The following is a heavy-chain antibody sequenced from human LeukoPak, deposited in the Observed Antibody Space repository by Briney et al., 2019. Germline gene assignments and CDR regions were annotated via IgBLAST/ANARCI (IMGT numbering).Heavy chain of an antibody. D-gene: IGHD3-10*01. J-gene: IGHJ4*02. CDR2: ICYTGNT. CDR1: GGSISSTKTC. Sequence: SETLSLTCAVSGGSISSTKTCGDWIRQPPGKGMEWIGTICYTGNTYYKPSLKSRVTISVDSSKNQFSLKLSSVTAADTAVYYCARDRDYYDSGSSYFDYWGQGTLVTVSS. V-gene: IGHV4-39*07. CDR3: ARDRDYYDSGSSYFDY.